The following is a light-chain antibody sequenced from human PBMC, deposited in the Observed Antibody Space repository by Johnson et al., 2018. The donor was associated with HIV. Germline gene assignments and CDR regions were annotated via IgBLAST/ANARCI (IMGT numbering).Light chain of an antibody. J-gene: IGLJ1*01. CDR3: GTWDSSLSVLYV. Sequence: QSVLTQPPSVSAAPGQKVTISCSGSSSNIGNNYVSWYQQLPGTAPKLLIYDNNKRPSGIPDRFSGSKSGTSATLGITGLQTGDEADYYCGTWDSSLSVLYVFGTVTKVTVL. CDR1: SSNIGNNY. CDR2: DNN. V-gene: IGLV1-51*01.